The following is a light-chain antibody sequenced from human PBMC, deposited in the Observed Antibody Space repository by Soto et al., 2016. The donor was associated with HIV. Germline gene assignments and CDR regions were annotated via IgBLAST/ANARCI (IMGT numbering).Light chain of an antibody. CDR1: QGISSY. V-gene: IGKV1-8*01. Sequence: AIRMTQSPSSLSASTGDRVTITCRASQGISSYLAWYQQKPGKAPKLLIYAASTLQSGVPSRFSGSGSGTDFTLTISCLQSEDFATYYCQQYYSYPRTFAKGPRWKSN. CDR2: AAS. CDR3: QQYYSYPRT. J-gene: IGKJ1*01.